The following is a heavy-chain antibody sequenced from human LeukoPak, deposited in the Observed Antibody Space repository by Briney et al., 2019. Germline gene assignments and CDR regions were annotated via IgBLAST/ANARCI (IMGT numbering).Heavy chain of an antibody. CDR1: GYTSTSYG. CDR3: ALTSGYCSSTSCYRVWFDP. D-gene: IGHD2-2*01. V-gene: IGHV1-18*01. J-gene: IGHJ5*02. Sequence: ASVKVSCKASGYTSTSYGISWVRQTPGQGLEWMGWISAYNGNTNYAQKLQGRVTMTIDTSTSTAYMELRSLRSDDTGVYYCALTSGYCSSTSCYRVWFDPWGQGTLVTVSS. CDR2: ISAYNGNT.